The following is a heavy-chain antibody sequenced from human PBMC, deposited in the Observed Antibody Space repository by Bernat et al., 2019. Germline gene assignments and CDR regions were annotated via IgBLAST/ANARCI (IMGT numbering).Heavy chain of an antibody. V-gene: IGHV3-30*18. J-gene: IGHJ4*02. D-gene: IGHD3-22*01. CDR1: GFTFSSYG. Sequence: QVQLVESGGGVVQPGRSLRLSCAASGFTFSSYGMHWVRQAPGKGLEWVAVISYDGSNKYYADSVKGRFTIPRDNSKNTLYLQMNSLRAEDTAVYYCAKVRYYYDSSGYGGFDYWGQGTLVTVSS. CDR3: AKVRYYYDSSGYGGFDY. CDR2: ISYDGSNK.